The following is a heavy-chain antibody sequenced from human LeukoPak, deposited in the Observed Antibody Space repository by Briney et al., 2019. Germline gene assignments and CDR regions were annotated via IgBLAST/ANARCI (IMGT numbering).Heavy chain of an antibody. V-gene: IGHV1-18*01. Sequence: ASVKVSCKASGYMFDTFGISWVRQAPGQGLGWMGWISGYNARTNYAQKVKGRVTMTTDTSTSTVYMELRNLRSDDTAKYYCARDYYESSGSTFDTFDIWGQGTMVIVSS. CDR1: GYMFDTFG. J-gene: IGHJ3*02. D-gene: IGHD3-22*01. CDR3: ARDYYESSGSTFDTFDI. CDR2: ISGYNART.